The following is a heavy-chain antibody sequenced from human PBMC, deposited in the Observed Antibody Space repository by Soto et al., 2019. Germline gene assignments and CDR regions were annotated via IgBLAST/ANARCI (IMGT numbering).Heavy chain of an antibody. J-gene: IGHJ6*02. V-gene: IGHV3-30*18. CDR1: GFTFSSYG. CDR3: VKDGSSSWPYYYGMDV. D-gene: IGHD6-13*01. Sequence: QVQLVESGGGVVQPGRSLRLSCAASGFTFSSYGMHWVRQAPGKGLEWVAVITYDGSNKYYADSLKGRFTVSRENSTNTMYLQMSSLRAEDTAVYYCVKDGSSSWPYYYGMDVWGQGTTVTVSS. CDR2: ITYDGSNK.